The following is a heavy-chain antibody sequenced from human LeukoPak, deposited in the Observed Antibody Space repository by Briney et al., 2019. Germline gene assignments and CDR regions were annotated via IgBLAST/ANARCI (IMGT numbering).Heavy chain of an antibody. CDR3: ARDHRYAFDN. D-gene: IGHD5-12*01. J-gene: IGHJ4*01. CDR2: IGISSGNT. CDR1: GFNLIDCS. Sequence: GGSLRLSCAASGFNLIDCSMSWVRQAPGKGLEWISYIGISSGNTKYADSVKGRFTISRDKASNSLYLQMNSLRVEDTAVYYCARDHRYAFDNWGHGTLVTVSS. V-gene: IGHV3-11*06.